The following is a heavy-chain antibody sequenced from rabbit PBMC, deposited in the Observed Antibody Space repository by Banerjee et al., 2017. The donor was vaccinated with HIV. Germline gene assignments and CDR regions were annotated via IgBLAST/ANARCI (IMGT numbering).Heavy chain of an antibody. CDR1: GFSFSNKGV. D-gene: IGHD4-1*01. J-gene: IGHJ4*01. CDR2: IYAGSGST. V-gene: IGHV1S40*01. Sequence: QSLEESGGDLVKPGASLTLTCTASGFSFSNKGVMCWVRQAPGKGLEWIGYIYAGSGSTYYASWVNGRFTISKTSSTTVTLQMTSLTAADTATYFCARDLAGVTGWNFNLWGPGTLVTVS. CDR3: ARDLAGVTGWNFNL.